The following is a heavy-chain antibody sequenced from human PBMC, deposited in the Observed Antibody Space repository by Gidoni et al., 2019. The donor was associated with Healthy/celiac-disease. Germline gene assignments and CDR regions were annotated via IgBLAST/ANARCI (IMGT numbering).Heavy chain of an antibody. CDR1: GYRFTSYW. J-gene: IGHJ4*02. V-gene: IGHV5-51*01. Sequence: EVQLVQSGAEVKKPGESLKISCKGYGYRFTSYWIGWVRQMPGKGLGWMGSMYRGDSDTSYSPSFPGQVTISADKSISTAYLQWSSLKASDTAMYYCARRDCSGGSCYEGGVDYWGQGTLVTVSS. D-gene: IGHD2-15*01. CDR2: MYRGDSDT. CDR3: ARRDCSGGSCYEGGVDY.